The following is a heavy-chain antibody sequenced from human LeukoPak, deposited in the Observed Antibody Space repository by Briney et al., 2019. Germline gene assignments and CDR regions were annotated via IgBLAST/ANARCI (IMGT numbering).Heavy chain of an antibody. CDR2: IYYSGST. Sequence: PSETLSLTCTVSGGSISSGDYYWSWIRQPPGKGLEWIGYIYYSGSTNYNPSLRSRVTISVDTSKNQFSLKLSSVTAADTAVYYCAGHDSSGTYFQHWGQGTLVTVSS. D-gene: IGHD3-22*01. CDR3: AGHDSSGTYFQH. CDR1: GGSISSGDYY. V-gene: IGHV4-61*08. J-gene: IGHJ1*01.